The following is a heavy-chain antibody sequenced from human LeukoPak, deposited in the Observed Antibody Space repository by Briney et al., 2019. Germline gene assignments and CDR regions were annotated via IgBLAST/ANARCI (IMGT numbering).Heavy chain of an antibody. CDR1: GGSISSSSYY. Sequence: SETLSLTCTVSGGSISSSSYYWGWIRQPPGKGLEWIGSIYYSGSTYYNPSLKSRVTISVDKSKNQFSLKLSSVTAADTAVYYCARESRAWEVDYWGQGTLVTVSS. V-gene: IGHV4-39*07. D-gene: IGHD1-26*01. CDR2: IYYSGST. CDR3: ARESRAWEVDY. J-gene: IGHJ4*02.